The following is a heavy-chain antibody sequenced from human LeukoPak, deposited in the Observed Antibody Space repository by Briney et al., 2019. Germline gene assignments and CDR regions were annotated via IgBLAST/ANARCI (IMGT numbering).Heavy chain of an antibody. V-gene: IGHV3-72*01. J-gene: IGHJ4*02. CDR3: ARRNSVTQGLDN. D-gene: IGHD5/OR15-5a*01. CDR2: IIKKANSYPT. Sequence: GGSLRLSCAASGFTFIDHYMDWVRQAPGKGLEWIGRIIKKANSYPTEYAASVKGRFPVSREESKNSLNLQMNSLESEDTAVDYGARRNSVTQGLDNWGQGTLVTVSS. CDR1: GFTFIDHY.